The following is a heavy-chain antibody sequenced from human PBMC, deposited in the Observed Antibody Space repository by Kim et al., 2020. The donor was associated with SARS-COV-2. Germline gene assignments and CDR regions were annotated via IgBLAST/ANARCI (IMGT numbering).Heavy chain of an antibody. V-gene: IGHV3-30-3*01. CDR3: ATLEYYFDY. CDR2: GSKE. D-gene: IGHD1-1*01. J-gene: IGHJ4*02. Sequence: GSKEYYADSGKGRFTISRENGKNTLFLQMNGLRTEDTALYFWATLEYYFDYWGRGTLVAVSS.